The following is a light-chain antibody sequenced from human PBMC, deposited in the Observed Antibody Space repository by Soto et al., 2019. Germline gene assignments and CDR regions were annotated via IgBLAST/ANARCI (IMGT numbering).Light chain of an antibody. CDR1: QSVSRSY. V-gene: IGKV3-20*01. Sequence: EIVLTQSPATLSLSPGARATLSCRASQSVSRSYLGWYQQKPGQAPRLLMYGASIRAAGVPDRFSGSGSGTEFTLTISRLEPEDFTVYYCHHYETFGQGTKVDIK. CDR2: GAS. CDR3: HHYET. J-gene: IGKJ1*01.